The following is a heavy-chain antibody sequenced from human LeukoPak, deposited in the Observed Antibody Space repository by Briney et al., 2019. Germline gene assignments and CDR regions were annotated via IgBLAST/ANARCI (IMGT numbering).Heavy chain of an antibody. CDR1: GFTFSTYW. D-gene: IGHD3-3*01. CDR2: IKHDGSEK. J-gene: IGHJ4*02. CDR3: ARWRGAQSEFEY. Sequence: GGSLRLSCTASGFTFSTYWMSWVRQAPGKGLECVASIKHDGSEKEYVDSVKGRFTISRDNAKNSPYLQMISLRAEDTAVYYCARWRGAQSEFEYWGQGTLVTVSS. V-gene: IGHV3-7*01.